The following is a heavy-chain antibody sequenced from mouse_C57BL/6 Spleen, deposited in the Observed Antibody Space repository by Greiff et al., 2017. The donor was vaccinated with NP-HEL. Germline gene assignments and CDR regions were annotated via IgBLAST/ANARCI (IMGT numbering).Heavy chain of an antibody. CDR1: GYTFTDYE. V-gene: IGHV1-15*01. D-gene: IGHD1-1*01. CDR2: IDPETGGT. Sequence: QVQLQQSGAELVRPGASVTLSCKASGYTFTDYEMHWVKQTPVHGLEWIGAIDPETGGTANNQKFKGKAILTADKSSSTAYMELRSLTSEDSAVYYCTRSSYYYGSDYWGQGTTLTVSS. J-gene: IGHJ2*01. CDR3: TRSSYYYGSDY.